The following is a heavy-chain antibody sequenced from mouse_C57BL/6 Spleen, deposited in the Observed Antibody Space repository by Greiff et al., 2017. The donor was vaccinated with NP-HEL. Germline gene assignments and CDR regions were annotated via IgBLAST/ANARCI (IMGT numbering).Heavy chain of an antibody. J-gene: IGHJ4*01. V-gene: IGHV1-80*01. CDR2: IYPGDGDT. D-gene: IGHD2-1*01. CDR3: ARSGNYGRAMDY. CDR1: GYAFSSYW. Sequence: LKESGASVKISCKASGYAFSSYWMNWVKQRPGKGLEWIGQIYPGDGDTNYNGKFKGKATLTADKSSSTAYMQLSSLTSEDSAVYFCARSGNYGRAMDYWGQGTSVTVSS.